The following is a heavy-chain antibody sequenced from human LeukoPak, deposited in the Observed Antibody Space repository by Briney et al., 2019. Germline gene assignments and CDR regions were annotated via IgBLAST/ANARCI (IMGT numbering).Heavy chain of an antibody. V-gene: IGHV3-15*01. CDR1: GFSFSDDW. CDR3: TTVTMVRDYDY. Sequence: GGSLRLSCTASGFSFSDDWMSWVRQAPGKGLEWVGRIKHKRDGETTDYAAPVKGRFTISRDDSKNMLYLEMNSLKIEDTAVYYCTTVTMVRDYDYWGQGTLVTVSS. J-gene: IGHJ4*02. CDR2: IKHKRDGETT. D-gene: IGHD3-10*01.